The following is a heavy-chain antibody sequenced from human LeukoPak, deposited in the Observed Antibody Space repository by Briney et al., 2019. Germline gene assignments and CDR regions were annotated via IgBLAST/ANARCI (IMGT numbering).Heavy chain of an antibody. J-gene: IGHJ4*02. CDR2: IIPIFGTP. Sequence: SVKVSCKVPGDTFSSYAISWVRQAPGQGLEWMGGIIPIFGTPNYAQKFQGRVTITADESTSTAYMELNSLTSGDTAVYYCAKDLRGYSYGQDYWGQGTLVTVSS. V-gene: IGHV1-69*13. CDR3: AKDLRGYSYGQDY. CDR1: GDTFSSYA. D-gene: IGHD5-18*01.